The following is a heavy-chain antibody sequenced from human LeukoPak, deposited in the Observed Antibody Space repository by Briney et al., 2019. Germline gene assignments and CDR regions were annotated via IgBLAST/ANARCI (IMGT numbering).Heavy chain of an antibody. CDR3: ARTIVVVPAAMVWFDP. CDR1: GGSISSYY. V-gene: IGHV4-4*07. Sequence: SEALPLTCTVSGGSISSYYWSWIRQPAGKGLEWIGRIYTSGSTNYNPSLKSRVTMSVDTSKNQFSLKLSSVTAADTAVYYCARTIVVVPAAMVWFDPWGQGTLVTVSS. D-gene: IGHD2-2*01. CDR2: IYTSGST. J-gene: IGHJ5*02.